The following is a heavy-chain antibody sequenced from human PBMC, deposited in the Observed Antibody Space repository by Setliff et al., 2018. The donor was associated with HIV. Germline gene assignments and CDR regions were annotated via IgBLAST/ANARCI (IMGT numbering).Heavy chain of an antibody. V-gene: IGHV1-24*01. Sequence: ASVKVSCKVSGYSLTELSMHWVRQASEKGLEWMGRLDPEDGDTLYAQKFQGRVTMTEDTSTDTAYMELSGLRSEDTAVYYCATAKEQWLAEGGFDYWGQGTLVTVSS. D-gene: IGHD6-19*01. CDR1: GYSLTELS. CDR3: ATAKEQWLAEGGFDY. J-gene: IGHJ4*01. CDR2: LDPEDGDT.